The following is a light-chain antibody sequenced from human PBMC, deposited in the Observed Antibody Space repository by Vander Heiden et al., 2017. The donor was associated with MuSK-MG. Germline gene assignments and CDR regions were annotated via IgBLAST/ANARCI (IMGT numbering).Light chain of an antibody. V-gene: IGKV1-13*02. CDR2: GAS. CDR1: RDLSSA. CDR3: QQFHSYPLT. J-gene: IGKJ4*01. Sequence: AIQLTQSPSSLSASVGDRVTITCRASRDLSSALAWYQHKPGKAPKLLFYGASSFQSGVPSRFSGSESGTDFTLTISSLQPEDFATYYCQQFHSYPLTFGGGTKVDI.